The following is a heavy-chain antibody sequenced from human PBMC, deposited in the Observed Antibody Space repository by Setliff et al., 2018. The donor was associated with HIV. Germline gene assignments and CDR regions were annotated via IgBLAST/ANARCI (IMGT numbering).Heavy chain of an antibody. CDR1: GDSISGHY. CDR2: IYYDGRT. J-gene: IGHJ4*02. Sequence: SETLSLTCTSSGDSISGHYWGWIRQPPGKGLEWIGSIYYDGRTFYKPSLKSRLTISVDTSKNQFSLSLNSVTAADTAVYFCVRGPQWLVQKGRVYYFDYWGQGTLVTVSS. D-gene: IGHD6-19*01. CDR3: VRGPQWLVQKGRVYYFDY. V-gene: IGHV4-39*07.